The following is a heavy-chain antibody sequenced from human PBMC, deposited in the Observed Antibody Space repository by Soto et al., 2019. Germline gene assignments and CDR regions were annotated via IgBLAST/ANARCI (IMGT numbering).Heavy chain of an antibody. D-gene: IGHD3-10*01. CDR2: IHYSGST. V-gene: IGHV4-59*01. J-gene: IGHJ4*02. CDR1: VGSISSYY. Sequence: QVQLQESGPGLVKPSETLSLTCTVSVGSISSYYWSWIRQPPGKGLEWIGYIHYSGSTNHNSSLKSRVTISVDTSKNQVSLKLNSVTAADTAVYYCASAEGLWSNFASWGQGTLVTVSS. CDR3: ASAEGLWSNFAS.